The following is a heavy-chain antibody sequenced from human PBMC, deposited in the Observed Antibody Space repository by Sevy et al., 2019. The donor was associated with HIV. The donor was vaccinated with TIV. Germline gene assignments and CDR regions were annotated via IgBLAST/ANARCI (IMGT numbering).Heavy chain of an antibody. CDR3: ARGKVLFDY. J-gene: IGHJ4*02. CDR1: GDSFSNYY. D-gene: IGHD3-10*01. Sequence: SETLSLTCTVSGDSFSNYYWSWIRQSPGKGLEWIGYIYHNGSTNFNRSLKRRVTISVYTSKNQFSPKLNSVTAADTAVYYCARGKVLFDYWGQGTLVTVSS. CDR2: IYHNGST. V-gene: IGHV4-59*01.